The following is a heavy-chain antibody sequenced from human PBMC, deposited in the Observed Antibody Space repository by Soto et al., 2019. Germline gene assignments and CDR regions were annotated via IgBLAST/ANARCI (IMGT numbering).Heavy chain of an antibody. J-gene: IGHJ4*02. CDR1: GFVFSDFQ. V-gene: IGHV3-21*01. CDR2: ITGTSAFT. Sequence: PGGSLRLSCTGSGFVFSDFQFNWVRQAPGGGLEWLSSITGTSAFTEYAESIEGRFTISRDNPNKLLFLHMDNLRPEDTAVYYCARDNLAFQGAFDLWGQGTLVTVSS. CDR3: ARDNLAFQGAFDL. D-gene: IGHD3-16*01.